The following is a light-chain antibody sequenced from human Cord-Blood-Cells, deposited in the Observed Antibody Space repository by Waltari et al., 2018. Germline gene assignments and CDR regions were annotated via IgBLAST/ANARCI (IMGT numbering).Light chain of an antibody. CDR2: EGS. V-gene: IGLV2-23*01. Sequence: HSALTQPASVSGSPGQSITLPCTGTSSDVGSYNLVSWYQQHPGKAPKRMIYEGSKRPSGVSNRFSGSKSGNTDSLTISGLQAEDEADYYCCSYAGSSNVVFGGGTKLTVL. CDR1: SSDVGSYNL. J-gene: IGLJ2*01. CDR3: CSYAGSSNVV.